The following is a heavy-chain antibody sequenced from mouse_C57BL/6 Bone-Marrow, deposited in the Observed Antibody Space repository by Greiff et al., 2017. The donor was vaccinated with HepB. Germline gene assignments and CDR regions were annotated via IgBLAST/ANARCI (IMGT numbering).Heavy chain of an antibody. CDR1: GFNIKDDY. J-gene: IGHJ2*01. D-gene: IGHD1-1*01. CDR2: IDPENGDT. CDR3: TTGVITTVVPYFDY. Sequence: EVQLQQSGAELVRPGASVKLSCTASGFNIKDDYMHWVKQRPEQGLEWIGWIDPENGDTEYASKFQGKATITADTSSNTAYRQLSSLTSEDTAVYYCTTGVITTVVPYFDYWGQGTTLTVSS. V-gene: IGHV14-4*01.